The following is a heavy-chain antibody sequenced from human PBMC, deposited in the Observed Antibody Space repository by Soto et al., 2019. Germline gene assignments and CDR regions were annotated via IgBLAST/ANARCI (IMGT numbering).Heavy chain of an antibody. CDR3: ARRTSRGWYNFDY. CDR1: SGSISRSNW. CDR2: VYHSGST. V-gene: IGHV4-4*02. D-gene: IGHD6-19*01. J-gene: IGHJ4*02. Sequence: QVQLQASGPGLVKPSGTLSLTCAVSSGSISRSNWWSWVRQPPGKVLEWIGEVYHSGSTNYNPSLKSRVTISVYKSRNQVSLKLSSVTAADPAVYYCARRTSRGWYNFDYWGQGTLVTVSS.